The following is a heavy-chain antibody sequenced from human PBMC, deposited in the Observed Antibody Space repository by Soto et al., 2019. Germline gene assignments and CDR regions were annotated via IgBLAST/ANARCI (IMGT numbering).Heavy chain of an antibody. D-gene: IGHD4-17*01. CDR2: IGTSGDP. CDR3: ASAVPGYGGYYFDY. V-gene: IGHV3-13*05. CDR1: GFTFSRFD. J-gene: IGHJ4*02. Sequence: EVQLVESGGGLAQPGGSLRLSCAASGFTFSRFDLHWVRQVTGKRLEWVSGIGTSGDPYYAVSVKGRFTVSRDNAKNSIFLEMNSLRAGDTAVYFCASAVPGYGGYYFDYWGQGALVTVSS.